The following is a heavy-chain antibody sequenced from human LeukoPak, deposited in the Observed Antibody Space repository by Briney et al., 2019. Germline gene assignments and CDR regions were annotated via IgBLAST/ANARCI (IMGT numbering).Heavy chain of an antibody. CDR1: GDSLRKSTFY. J-gene: IGHJ4*02. V-gene: IGHV4-39*07. CDR2: IYSGGA. Sequence: SETLSLTCTVSGDSLRKSTFYWVWIRQPPGKGLEWIGSIYSGGADYNPSLQSRVTISVDTSKNEFSLKVRSVTAADTAVYFCARTHCEGDCFSAIRYWGQGIPVTVSS. CDR3: ARTHCEGDCFSAIRY. D-gene: IGHD2-21*02.